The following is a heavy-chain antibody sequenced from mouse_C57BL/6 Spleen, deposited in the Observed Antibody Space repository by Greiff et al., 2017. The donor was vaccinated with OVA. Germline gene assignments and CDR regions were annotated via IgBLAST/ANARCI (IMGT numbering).Heavy chain of an antibody. J-gene: IGHJ1*03. Sequence: VQLQQSGAELARPGASVKLSCKASGYTFTSYGISWVKQRTGQGLEWIGEIYPRSGNTYYNEKFKGKATLTADKSSSTAYMELRSLTSEDVAVYCCARRERDYYGSSYGWYFDVWGTGTTVTVSS. D-gene: IGHD1-1*01. CDR2: IYPRSGNT. CDR1: GYTFTSYG. CDR3: ARRERDYYGSSYGWYFDV. V-gene: IGHV1-81*01.